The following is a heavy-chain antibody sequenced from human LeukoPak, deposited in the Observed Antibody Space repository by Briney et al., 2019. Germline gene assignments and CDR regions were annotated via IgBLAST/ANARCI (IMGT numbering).Heavy chain of an antibody. Sequence: ASVKVSCKASGYTFTGYYMHWVRQAPGQGLEWMGRINPNSGGTNYAQKFQGRVTMTRDTSISTAYMELSRLRSDDTAVYYCARGGSYSKYCYYGMDVWGQGTTVTVSS. CDR1: GYTFTGYY. D-gene: IGHD2-15*01. J-gene: IGHJ6*02. V-gene: IGHV1-2*06. CDR3: ARGGSYSKYCYYGMDV. CDR2: INPNSGGT.